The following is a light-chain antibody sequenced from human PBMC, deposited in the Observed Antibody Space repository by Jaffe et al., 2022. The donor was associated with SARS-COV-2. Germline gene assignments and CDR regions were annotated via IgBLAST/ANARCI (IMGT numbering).Light chain of an antibody. CDR1: QSVSNNY. V-gene: IGKV3-20*01. Sequence: EAVLTQSPGSLSLSPGERATLSCRASQSVSNNYLAWYQQKPGQPPRLLIYGASSRAAGIPYRFSGSGSGTDFTLTINRLEPEDFAIYYCQQYGRSPEMYTFGQGTKLEI. CDR2: GAS. CDR3: QQYGRSPEMYT. J-gene: IGKJ2*01.